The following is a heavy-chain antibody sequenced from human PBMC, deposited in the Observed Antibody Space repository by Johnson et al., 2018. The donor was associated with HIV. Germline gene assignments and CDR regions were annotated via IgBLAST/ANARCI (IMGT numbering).Heavy chain of an antibody. D-gene: IGHD3-22*01. CDR2: ISGSGGRT. Sequence: VQVVESGGGLVQSGGSLRLSCAASGFTFSRHAMSWVRQAPGKGLDWVSAISGSGGRTYYGGSGKGGFALYRGNSKNTLYLQMKSLRAEDTAVYYCARGPTYYYDSSGYWSDAFDIWGQGTMVTVSS. CDR1: GFTFSRHA. CDR3: ARGPTYYYDSSGYWSDAFDI. V-gene: IGHV3-23*04. J-gene: IGHJ3*02.